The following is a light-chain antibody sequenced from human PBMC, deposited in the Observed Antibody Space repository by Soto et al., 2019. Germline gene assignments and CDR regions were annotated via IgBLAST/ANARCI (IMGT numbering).Light chain of an antibody. CDR2: GAS. CDR1: QSVSSN. J-gene: IGKJ5*01. Sequence: EIVMTQSPATLSVSPVERATLSCSASQSVSSNLAWFQQKPGQAPRLLIHGASTRSTGIPARFSGSGSGTEFTLTITSLQSEDFAVYYCQQYHKWPPITFGQGTRLET. CDR3: QQYHKWPPIT. V-gene: IGKV3-15*01.